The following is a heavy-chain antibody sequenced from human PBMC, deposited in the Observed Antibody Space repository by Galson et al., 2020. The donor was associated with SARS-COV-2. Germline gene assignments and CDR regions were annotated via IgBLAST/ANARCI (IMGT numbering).Heavy chain of an antibody. Sequence: SETLSLTCTVSGGSISNYYWSWIRQPPGKGLEWIGWIYYSGSTTYNPSLESRVTMSVDTSKNHFSLKLSSVTAADTAVYHCARLDSSGYFPFWGQGTLVTVSS. CDR2: IYYSGST. CDR1: GGSISNYY. J-gene: IGHJ4*02. CDR3: ARLDSSGYFPF. V-gene: IGHV4-59*01. D-gene: IGHD3-22*01.